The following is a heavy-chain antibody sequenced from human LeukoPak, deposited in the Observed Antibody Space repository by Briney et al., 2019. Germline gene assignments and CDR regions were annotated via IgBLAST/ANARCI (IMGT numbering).Heavy chain of an antibody. J-gene: IGHJ4*02. CDR3: ANLVRASLIQEEY. V-gene: IGHV3-30*18. CDR2: ISYDGSNK. CDR1: GFTFSSYG. D-gene: IGHD3-10*01. Sequence: GGSLRLSCAASGFTFSSYGMHWVRQALGKGLEWVAVISYDGSNKYYADSVKGRFTISRDNSKNTLSLQMNSLRPEDTAVYYCANLVRASLIQEEYWGQGTLVIVSS.